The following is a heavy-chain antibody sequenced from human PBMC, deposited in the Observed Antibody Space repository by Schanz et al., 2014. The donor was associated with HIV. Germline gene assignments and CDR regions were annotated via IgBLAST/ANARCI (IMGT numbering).Heavy chain of an antibody. CDR1: GFTFSSYA. CDR2: ISSSSSYI. V-gene: IGHV3-21*04. D-gene: IGHD3-10*01. J-gene: IGHJ6*02. Sequence: EVQLLESGGGLVQPGGSLRLSCAASGFTFSSYAMNWVRQAPGKGLEWVSSISSSSSYIYYADSVKGRVTVSRDNAKKSLYLQMNSLRAEDTAVYYCASRTYYYASERYFLGDGMDVWGQGTTVTVSS. CDR3: ASRTYYYASERYFLGDGMDV.